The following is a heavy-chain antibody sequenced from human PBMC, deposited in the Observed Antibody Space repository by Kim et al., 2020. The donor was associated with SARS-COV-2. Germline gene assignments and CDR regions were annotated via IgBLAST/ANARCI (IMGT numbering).Heavy chain of an antibody. J-gene: IGHJ4*02. CDR2: TT. V-gene: IGHV3-15*01. D-gene: IGHD6-19*01. CDR3: TTVHSSGWYY. Sequence: TTDYYAPVKGRFTISRDDSKNTLYLQMNSLKTEDTAVYYCTTVHSSGWYYWGQGTLVTVSS.